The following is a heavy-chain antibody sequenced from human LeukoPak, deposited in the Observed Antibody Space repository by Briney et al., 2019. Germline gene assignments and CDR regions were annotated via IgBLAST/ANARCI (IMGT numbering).Heavy chain of an antibody. D-gene: IGHD3-9*01. CDR3: ALVRYFDWLSRTTFDP. V-gene: IGHV4-38-2*01. CDR1: GYSINSGYY. Sequence: SETLSLTCAVSGYSINSGYYWGWIRQPPGKGLEWIGSIYHSGSTYYNPSLKSRVTISVDTSKNQFSLELSSVTAADTAVYYCALVRYFDWLSRTTFDPWGQGTLVTVSS. CDR2: IYHSGST. J-gene: IGHJ5*02.